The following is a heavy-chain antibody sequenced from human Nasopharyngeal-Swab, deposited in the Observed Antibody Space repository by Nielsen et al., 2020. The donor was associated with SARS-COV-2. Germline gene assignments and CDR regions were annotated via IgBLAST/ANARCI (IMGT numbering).Heavy chain of an antibody. V-gene: IGHV3-11*06. CDR3: VKEIAAASGPFDAFDI. J-gene: IGHJ3*02. D-gene: IGHD6-13*01. Sequence: GGSLRLSCAASGFTFSDYYMSWIRQAPGQGLEWVSNISSSSSYTNYVDSVKGRFTISRDNAKNSLYLQMNGLRAEDTAAYYCVKEIAAASGPFDAFDIWGQGTMVTVSS. CDR1: GFTFSDYY. CDR2: ISSSSSYT.